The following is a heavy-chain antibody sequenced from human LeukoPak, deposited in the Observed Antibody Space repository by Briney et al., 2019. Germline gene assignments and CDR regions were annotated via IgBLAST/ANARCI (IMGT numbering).Heavy chain of an antibody. J-gene: IGHJ6*03. D-gene: IGHD1-26*01. CDR1: GFTFSSYA. Sequence: GGSLRLSCAASGFTFSSYAMSWVRQAPGEGLEWVTAISGSGGSTYYADSVKGRFTISRDNSKNTLYLQMNSLRAEDTAVYYCAKDRSGSYPGQPYYYYMDVWGKGTTVTVSS. CDR2: ISGSGGST. V-gene: IGHV3-23*01. CDR3: AKDRSGSYPGQPYYYYMDV.